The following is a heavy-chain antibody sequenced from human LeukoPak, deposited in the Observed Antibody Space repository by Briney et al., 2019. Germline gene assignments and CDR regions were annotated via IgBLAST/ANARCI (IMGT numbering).Heavy chain of an antibody. CDR3: ARGPALYSSSSRNFDY. D-gene: IGHD6-6*01. J-gene: IGHJ4*02. CDR2: ISGSGGST. Sequence: GGSLRLSCAASGFTFSSYAMSWVRQAPGKGLEWVSAISGSGGSTYCADSVKGRFTISRDNSKNTLYLQMNSLRAEDTAVYYCARGPALYSSSSRNFDYWGQGTLVTVSS. V-gene: IGHV3-23*01. CDR1: GFTFSSYA.